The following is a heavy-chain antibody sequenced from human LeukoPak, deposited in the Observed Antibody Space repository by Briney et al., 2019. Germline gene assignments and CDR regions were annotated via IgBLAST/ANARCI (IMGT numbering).Heavy chain of an antibody. D-gene: IGHD3-10*01. J-gene: IGHJ4*02. V-gene: IGHV1-69*05. CDR2: IIPIFGTA. Sequence: ASVKVSCKASGGTFSSYAISWVRQAPGQGLEWMGRIIPIFGTANYAQKFQGRVTITTDEFTSTAYMELSSLRSEDTAVYYCASLILGSNYYFDYWGQGTLVTVSS. CDR3: ASLILGSNYYFDY. CDR1: GGTFSSYA.